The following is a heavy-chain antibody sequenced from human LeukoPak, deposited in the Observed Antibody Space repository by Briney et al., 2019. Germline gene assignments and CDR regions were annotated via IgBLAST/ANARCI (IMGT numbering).Heavy chain of an antibody. V-gene: IGHV4-31*03. CDR1: GGSISNAGYY. J-gene: IGHJ5*02. CDR2: IYYSGGT. Sequence: SETLSLTCTVSGGSISNAGYYWNWIRQHPEKGLEWIGYIYYSGGTYSNPSLKSRVAISLDTSKNQFSLKLSSVTAADTALYYCAREIAASGTNWFDPWGQGTLVTVSS. CDR3: AREIAASGTNWFDP. D-gene: IGHD6-13*01.